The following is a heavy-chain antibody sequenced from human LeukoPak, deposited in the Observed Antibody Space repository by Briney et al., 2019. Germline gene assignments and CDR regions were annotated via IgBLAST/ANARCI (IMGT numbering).Heavy chain of an antibody. CDR3: ARHGGLDPYYFDS. J-gene: IGHJ4*02. V-gene: IGHV4-61*08. CDR1: GGSISSGGYY. CDR2: IYYSGST. Sequence: SETLSLTCTVSGGSISSGGYYWSWIRQHPGKGLEWIGYIYYSGSTNYSPSLKTRVTISVDTSKNQFSLKLNSVTAADTAVYYCARHGGLDPYYFDSWGQGTLVTVSS. D-gene: IGHD3-16*01.